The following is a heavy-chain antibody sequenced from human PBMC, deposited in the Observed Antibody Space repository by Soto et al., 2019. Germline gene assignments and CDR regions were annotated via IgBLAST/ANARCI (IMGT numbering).Heavy chain of an antibody. Sequence: QVQLVESGGGVVQPGRSLRLSCAASGFTFSSYGMHWVRQAPGKGLEWVAVIWYDGSNKYYADSVKGRFTISRDNSKNTLYLQMNSLRAEDTAVYYCARDGYGGVAGPADYYGMDVWGQGTTVTVSS. CDR3: ARDGYGGVAGPADYYGMDV. V-gene: IGHV3-33*01. CDR2: IWYDGSNK. CDR1: GFTFSSYG. D-gene: IGHD6-19*01. J-gene: IGHJ6*02.